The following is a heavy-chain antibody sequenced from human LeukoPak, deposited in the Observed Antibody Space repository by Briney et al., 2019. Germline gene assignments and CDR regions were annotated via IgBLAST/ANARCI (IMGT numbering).Heavy chain of an antibody. CDR3: ARNSSSGFFDY. D-gene: IGHD6-6*01. CDR2: ICYSGST. V-gene: IGHV4-61*08. CDR1: GDPITISSDY. J-gene: IGHJ4*02. Sequence: PSETLSLTCTVSGDPITISSDYKWTWIRQPPRKGLEWIGYICYSGSTNYNPSLQSRVTISVDTSNNQFSLKLTSVTAADTAVYYCARNSSSGFFDYWGQGTLATVSS.